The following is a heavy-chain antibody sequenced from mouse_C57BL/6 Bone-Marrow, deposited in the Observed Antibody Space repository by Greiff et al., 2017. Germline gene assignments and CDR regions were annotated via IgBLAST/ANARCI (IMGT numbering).Heavy chain of an antibody. CDR3: ARIGYGSRAWFAY. Sequence: VQLQQSGAELAKPGASVKLSCKASGYTFTSYWMHWVKQRPGQGLEWIGYINPSSGYTKYNQKFKDKATLTADKASSTAYMQLSSLTYEDSAVYYCARIGYGSRAWFAYWGQGTLVTVSA. D-gene: IGHD1-1*01. J-gene: IGHJ3*01. CDR1: GYTFTSYW. CDR2: INPSSGYT. V-gene: IGHV1-7*01.